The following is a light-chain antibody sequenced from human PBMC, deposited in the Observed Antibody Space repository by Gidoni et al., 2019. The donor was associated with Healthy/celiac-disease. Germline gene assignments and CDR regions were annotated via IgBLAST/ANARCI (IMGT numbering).Light chain of an antibody. CDR1: QDISNY. V-gene: IGKV1-33*01. CDR2: DAS. Sequence: IQMTHSPSSLSASLGDRVTITCQASQDISNYLNWYQQKPGKAPKLLIYDASNLETGVPSRFSGSGSGTDFTFTISSLQPEDIETYYCQQYDNLPPKSFGQGTKLEIK. J-gene: IGKJ2*03. CDR3: QQYDNLPPKS.